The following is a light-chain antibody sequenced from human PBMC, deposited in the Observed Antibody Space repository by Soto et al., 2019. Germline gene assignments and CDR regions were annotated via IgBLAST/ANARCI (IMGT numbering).Light chain of an antibody. J-gene: IGLJ2*01. CDR2: RNY. Sequence: QAVVTQPPSASGTPGQRVTISCSGSSSNIGSNYVYWYQQFPGTAPKLLIYRNYQRPSGVPDRFSGSKSGTSASLAISGLRSEDEADYYCAAWDDSLSAVVFGGGTKLTVL. V-gene: IGLV1-47*01. CDR1: SSNIGSNY. CDR3: AAWDDSLSAVV.